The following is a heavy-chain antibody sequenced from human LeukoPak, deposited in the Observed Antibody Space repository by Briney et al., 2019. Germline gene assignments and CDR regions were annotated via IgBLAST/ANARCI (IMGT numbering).Heavy chain of an antibody. CDR2: IWYDGSNK. CDR1: GFTFSSYG. V-gene: IGHV3-33*01. D-gene: IGHD3-3*01. Sequence: TGGSLRLSCAASGFTFSSYGMHWVRQAPGKGLEWVAVIWYDGSNKYYADSVKGRFTISRDNSKNTLYLQMNSLRAEDTAVYYCARPHSSGYDFWTTYYFDYWGQGTLVTVSS. CDR3: ARPHSSGYDFWTTYYFDY. J-gene: IGHJ4*02.